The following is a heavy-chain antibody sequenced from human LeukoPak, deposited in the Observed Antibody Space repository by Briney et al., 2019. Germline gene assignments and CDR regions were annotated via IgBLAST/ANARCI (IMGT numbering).Heavy chain of an antibody. D-gene: IGHD3-10*01. V-gene: IGHV3-21*01. CDR3: ARGFTMVRGAIDY. Sequence: GGSLRLSCAASGFTFSTFAMIWVRQPPGKGLEWVSSISSSSSYIYYADSVKGRFTISRDNAKNSLYLQMNSLRAEDTAVYYCARGFTMVRGAIDYWGQGTLVTVSS. J-gene: IGHJ4*02. CDR1: GFTFSTFA. CDR2: ISSSSSYI.